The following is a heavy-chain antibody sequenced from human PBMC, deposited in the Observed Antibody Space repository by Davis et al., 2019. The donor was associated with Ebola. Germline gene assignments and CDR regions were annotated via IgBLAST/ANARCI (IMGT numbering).Heavy chain of an antibody. CDR3: ASGYYDFWSGYYSASFDY. CDR1: GFTFSSYS. D-gene: IGHD3-3*01. V-gene: IGHV3-21*01. CDR2: ISSSSSYI. J-gene: IGHJ4*02. Sequence: GESLKISCAASGFTFSSYSMNWVRQAPGKGLEWVSSISSSSSYIYYADSVKGRFTISRDNAKNSLYLQMNSLRAEDTAVYYCASGYYDFWSGYYSASFDYWGQGTLVTVSS.